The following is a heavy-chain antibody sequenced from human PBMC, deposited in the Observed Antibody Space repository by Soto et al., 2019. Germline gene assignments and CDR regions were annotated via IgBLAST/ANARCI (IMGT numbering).Heavy chain of an antibody. D-gene: IGHD6-6*01. V-gene: IGHV1-2*04. CDR2: INPNSGGT. J-gene: IGHJ6*03. CDR1: GYTFTGYY. Sequence: VASVKVSCKASGYTFTGYYMHWVRQAPGQGLEWMGWINPNSGGTNYAQKFQGWVTMTRDTSISTAYMELSRLRSDDTAVYYCARDGSPRRDGSSSPPAFDYYYYMDVWGKGTTVTVSS. CDR3: ARDGSPRRDGSSSPPAFDYYYYMDV.